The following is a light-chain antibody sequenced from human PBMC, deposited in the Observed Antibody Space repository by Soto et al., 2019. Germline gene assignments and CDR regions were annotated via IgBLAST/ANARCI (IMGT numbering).Light chain of an antibody. CDR2: DNN. CDR1: SSNIGNNY. J-gene: IGLJ3*02. V-gene: IGLV1-51*01. CDR3: GTWDSSLSAGV. Sequence: QSVLTQPPSVSAAPGQKVTISCSGSSSNIGNNYVSWYQHRPGTAPKLLIYDNNKRPSGIPDRFSGSKSGTSATLGITGLQTGDEANYYCGTWDSSLSAGVFGGGTQLTVL.